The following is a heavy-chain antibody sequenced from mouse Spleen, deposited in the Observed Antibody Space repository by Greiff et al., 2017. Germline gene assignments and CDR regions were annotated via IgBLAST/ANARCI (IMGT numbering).Heavy chain of an antibody. CDR3: AILYYYDGSPWFAY. V-gene: IGHV1-55*01. Sequence: VQLQQPGAELVKPGASVKMSCKASGYTFTSYWITWVKQRPGQGLEWIGDIYPGSGSTNYNEKFKSKATLTVDTSSSTAYMQLSSLTSEDSAVYYCAILYYYDGSPWFAYWGQGTLVTVSA. CDR2: IYPGSGST. CDR1: GYTFTSYW. J-gene: IGHJ3*01. D-gene: IGHD1-1*01.